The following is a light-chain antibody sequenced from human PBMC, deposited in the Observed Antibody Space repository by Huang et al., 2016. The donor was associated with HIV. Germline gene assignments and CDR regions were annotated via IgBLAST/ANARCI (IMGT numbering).Light chain of an antibody. CDR1: QGISNS. Sequence: DIQMTQSPSSLSASVGDRVTITCRASQGISNSLAWYQQKPGKAPKLLLFSASRLESGVPTRFSSSGSGTDYTLTISSLQPEDFATYYCQQYYSTPLTFGGGTKVQIK. J-gene: IGKJ4*01. CDR3: QQYYSTPLT. V-gene: IGKV1-NL1*01. CDR2: SAS.